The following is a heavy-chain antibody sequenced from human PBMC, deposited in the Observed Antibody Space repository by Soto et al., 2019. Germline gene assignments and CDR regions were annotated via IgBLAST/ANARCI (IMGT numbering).Heavy chain of an antibody. CDR1: GASFSDNY. J-gene: IGHJ5*02. Sequence: PSETLSLTCAVYGASFSDNYWSWIRQPPGKGLEWIGEISHSGGTIYNPSLKSRVTISVDTSKNQFSLKLSSVTAADTAVYYCAKGNWFDPWGQGTLVTVSS. CDR2: ISHSGGT. CDR3: AKGNWFDP. V-gene: IGHV4-34*01.